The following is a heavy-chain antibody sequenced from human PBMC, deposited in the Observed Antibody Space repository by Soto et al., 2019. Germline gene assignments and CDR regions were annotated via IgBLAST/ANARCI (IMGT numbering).Heavy chain of an antibody. CDR2: IWYDGSNK. Sequence: QVQLVESGGGVVQPGRSLRLSCAASGFTFSSYGMHWVRQAPGKGLEWVAVIWYDGSNKNYADSVKGRFTISRDNYKNTLYLQMNSLRAEDTAVYNCARDRDNGLDYWGQGTLVTGSS. CDR1: GFTFSSYG. J-gene: IGHJ4*02. CDR3: ARDRDNGLDY. V-gene: IGHV3-33*01. D-gene: IGHD2-8*01.